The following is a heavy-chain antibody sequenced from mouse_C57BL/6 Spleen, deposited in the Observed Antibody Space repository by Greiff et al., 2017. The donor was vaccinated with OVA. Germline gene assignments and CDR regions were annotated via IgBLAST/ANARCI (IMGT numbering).Heavy chain of an antibody. D-gene: IGHD2-4*01. V-gene: IGHV2-9-1*01. CDR3: ASYDYDGDFYAMDY. Sequence: VHLVESGPGLVAPSQSLSITCTVSGFSLTSYAISWVRQPPGKGLEWLGVIWTGGGTNYNSALKSRLSISKDNSKSQVFLKMNSLQTDDTARYYCASYDYDGDFYAMDYWGQGTSVTVSS. CDR1: GFSLTSYA. J-gene: IGHJ4*01. CDR2: IWTGGGT.